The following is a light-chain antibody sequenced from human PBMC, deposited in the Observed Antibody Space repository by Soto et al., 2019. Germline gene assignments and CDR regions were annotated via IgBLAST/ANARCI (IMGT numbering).Light chain of an antibody. V-gene: IGLV2-8*01. CDR3: FSCGGSDKWV. J-gene: IGLJ3*02. Sequence: QSVLTQPPSASGSPGQSVTISCTGTSSDVGAYNFVSWFQQHRGKAPKLMIYDVSKRPSGVPDRFSGSKSDNTASLTVYGLQAEDEGDYCCFSCGGSDKWVFGGGTKVTVL. CDR2: DVS. CDR1: SSDVGAYNF.